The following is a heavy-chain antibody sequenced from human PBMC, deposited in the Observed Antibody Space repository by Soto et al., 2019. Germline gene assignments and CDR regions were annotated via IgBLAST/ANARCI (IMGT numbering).Heavy chain of an antibody. CDR1: GFTFSSYS. CDR3: ARYCSGGSCYLFDAFDI. CDR2: ISSSSSTI. D-gene: IGHD2-15*01. J-gene: IGHJ3*02. Sequence: EVQLVESGGGLVQPGGSLRLSCAASGFTFSSYSMNWVRQAPGKGLEWVSYISSSSSTIYYADSVKGRFTISRDNAKNSLYLQMNSLRAEDTAAYYCARYCSGGSCYLFDAFDIWGQGTMVTVSS. V-gene: IGHV3-48*01.